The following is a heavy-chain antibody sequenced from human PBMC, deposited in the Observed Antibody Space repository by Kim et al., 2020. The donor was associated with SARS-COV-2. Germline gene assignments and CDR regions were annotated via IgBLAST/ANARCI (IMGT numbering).Heavy chain of an antibody. V-gene: IGHV3-23*01. CDR1: GFTFSSYA. CDR3: ARSPDPGIVVVIKGPLDPLQSMYYFDY. D-gene: IGHD3-22*01. CDR2: ISGSGGST. J-gene: IGHJ4*02. Sequence: GGSLRLSCAASGFTFSSYAMSWVRQAPGKGLEWVSAISGSGGSTYYADSVKGRFTISRDNSKNTLYLQMNSLRAEDTAVYYCARSPDPGIVVVIKGPLDPLQSMYYFDYWGQGTLVTVSS.